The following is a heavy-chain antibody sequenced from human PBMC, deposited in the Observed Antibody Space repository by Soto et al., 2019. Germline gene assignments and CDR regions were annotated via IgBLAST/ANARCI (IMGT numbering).Heavy chain of an antibody. V-gene: IGHV3-23*01. CDR2: ISGSGGST. D-gene: IGHD5-12*01. CDR1: GFTFSSYA. J-gene: IGHJ4*02. CDR3: ADSGYDAGTAMANFDY. Sequence: GGSLRLSCAASGFTFSSYAMSWVRQAPGKGLEWVSAISGSGGSTYYADSVKGRFTISRDNSKNTLYLQMNSLRAEDTAVYYCADSGYDAGTAMANFDYWGQGTLVTVSS.